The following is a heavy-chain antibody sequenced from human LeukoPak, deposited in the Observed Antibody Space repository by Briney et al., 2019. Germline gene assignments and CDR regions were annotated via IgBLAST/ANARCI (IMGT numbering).Heavy chain of an antibody. J-gene: IGHJ4*02. V-gene: IGHV4-59*01. Sequence: SETLSLTCTVSDGSITNYDWSWVRQPPGKGLEFIGHVHYSGTADYNPSLKSRVTISIDTSKKHFFLKLKSVTAADTAVYYCASPQRGSNEWNYFWGQGTLVTVSS. D-gene: IGHD3-3*01. CDR3: ASPQRGSNEWNYF. CDR1: DGSITNYD. CDR2: VHYSGTA.